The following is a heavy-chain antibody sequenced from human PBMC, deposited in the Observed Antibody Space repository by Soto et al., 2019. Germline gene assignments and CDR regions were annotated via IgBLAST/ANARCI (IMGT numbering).Heavy chain of an antibody. CDR2: ISYDGSNK. V-gene: IGHV3-30*18. J-gene: IGHJ5*02. CDR3: AKDARWLVIGWFDP. D-gene: IGHD2-21*01. CDR1: GFTFSSYG. Sequence: GGSLRLSCAASGFTFSSYGMHWVRQAPGKGLEWVAVISYDGSNKYYADSVKGRFTISRDNSKNTLYLQMNSLRAEDTAVYYCAKDARWLVIGWFDPWGQGTLVTVSS.